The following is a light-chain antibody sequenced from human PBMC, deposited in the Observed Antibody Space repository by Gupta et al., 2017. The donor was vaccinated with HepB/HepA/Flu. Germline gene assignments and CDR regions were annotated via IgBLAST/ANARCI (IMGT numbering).Light chain of an antibody. CDR3: SVWADSLRGHVV. V-gene: IGLV1-47*01. CDR1: KSNIGSNH. J-gene: IGLJ2*01. CDR2: RTT. Sequence: SISCSGSKSNIGSNHVYWYQQFPGTAPKLLIYRTTQRPSGVPDRFSGSKSGTYDSLAISGLRSEDEADDDGSVWADSLRGHVVFGGGIRLTVL.